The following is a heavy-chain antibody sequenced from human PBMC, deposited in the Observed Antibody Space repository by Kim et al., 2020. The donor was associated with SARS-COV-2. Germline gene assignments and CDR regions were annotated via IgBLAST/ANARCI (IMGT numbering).Heavy chain of an antibody. CDR2: IKQDGSEK. V-gene: IGHV3-7*05. CDR1: GFTFSRYW. D-gene: IGHD1-26*01. CDR3: ARDGLLYSGSYLL. Sequence: GGSLRLSCAASGFTFSRYWMSWVRQAPGKGLEWVANIKQDGSEKYYVDSVKGRFTISRDNAKNSLYLQMNSLRAEDTAVYYCARDGLLYSGSYLLWGQGT. J-gene: IGHJ4*02.